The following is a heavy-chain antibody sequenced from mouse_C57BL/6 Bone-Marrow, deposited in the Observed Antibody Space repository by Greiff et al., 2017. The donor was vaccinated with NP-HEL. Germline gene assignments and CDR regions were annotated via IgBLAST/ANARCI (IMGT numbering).Heavy chain of an antibody. Sequence: EVKLQESGPGLVKPSQSLPLTCSVTGYSITSGYYWNWIRQFPGNKLEWMGYISYDGSNNYNPSLKNRISITRDTSKNQFFLKLNSVTTEDTATYYCAREYYDAMDYWGQGTSVTVSS. CDR3: AREYYDAMDY. CDR1: GYSITSGYY. V-gene: IGHV3-6*01. CDR2: ISYDGSN. J-gene: IGHJ4*01.